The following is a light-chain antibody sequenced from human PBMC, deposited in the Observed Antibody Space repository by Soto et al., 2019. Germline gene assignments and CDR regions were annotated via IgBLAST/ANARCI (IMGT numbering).Light chain of an antibody. Sequence: QSVLTQPPSASGTPGERVTIYCPGSSSNIGSNTVNWYQQLPGTAPKLLIYSNNQRPSGVPDRCSGSKSGTSASLAISGLQSEDEADYYCAGWDDSLNGRVVFGGGTKLTV. V-gene: IGLV1-44*01. J-gene: IGLJ2*01. CDR2: SNN. CDR3: AGWDDSLNGRVV. CDR1: SSNIGSNT.